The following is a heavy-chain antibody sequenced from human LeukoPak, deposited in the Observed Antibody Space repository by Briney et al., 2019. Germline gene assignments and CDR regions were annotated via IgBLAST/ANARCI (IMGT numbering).Heavy chain of an antibody. CDR3: ASRANYGDYGLDY. Sequence: ASVKVSCKASGGTFSSYAISWVRQAPGQGLEWMGRIIPIFGTANYAQKFQGRVTITTDESTSTAYMELSSLRSEDTAVYYCASRANYGDYGLDYWGQGTLVTVSS. D-gene: IGHD4-17*01. CDR1: GGTFSSYA. J-gene: IGHJ4*02. V-gene: IGHV1-69*05. CDR2: IIPIFGTA.